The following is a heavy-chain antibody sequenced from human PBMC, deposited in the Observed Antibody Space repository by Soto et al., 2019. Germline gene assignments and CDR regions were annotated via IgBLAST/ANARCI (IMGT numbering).Heavy chain of an antibody. V-gene: IGHV3-23*01. J-gene: IGHJ1*01. CDR3: AKGFGPTVTANRYFQH. CDR2: ISGSGRST. D-gene: IGHD4-17*01. Sequence: GGSLRLSCAASGFTFSSYAMSWVRQAPGKGLEWVSGISGSGRSTYYADSVKGRFTISRDNSKNTLYLQMNSLRAEDTAVYYCAKGFGPTVTANRYFQHWGQGTLVTVSS. CDR1: GFTFSSYA.